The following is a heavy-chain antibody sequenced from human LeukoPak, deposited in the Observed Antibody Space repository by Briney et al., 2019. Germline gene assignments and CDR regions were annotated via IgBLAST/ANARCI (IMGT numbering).Heavy chain of an antibody. CDR1: GFSFDDYA. J-gene: IGHJ4*02. Sequence: SLRLSCAASGFSFDDYAMHWVRQAPGKGLEWVSGISWNSGSIGYADSVRGRFTISRDNAKNSLYLQMNSLRAEDTAVYFCARRLSNGYYYYFDYWGQGTLVTVSS. CDR3: ARRLSNGYYYYFDY. CDR2: ISWNSGSI. D-gene: IGHD3-22*01. V-gene: IGHV3-9*01.